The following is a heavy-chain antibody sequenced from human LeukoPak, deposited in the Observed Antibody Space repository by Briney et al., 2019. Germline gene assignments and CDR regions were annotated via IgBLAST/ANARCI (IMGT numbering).Heavy chain of an antibody. CDR2: ISGSGGST. CDR3: AKSPYGYNMYYFDY. Sequence: GGSLRLSCAASGFTFSSYAMSWVRQAPGKGLEWVSAISGSGGSTYYADSVKGRFTISSDNSKNTLYLQMNSLRAEDTAVYYCAKSPYGYNMYYFDYWGQGTLVTVSS. V-gene: IGHV3-23*01. D-gene: IGHD5-24*01. J-gene: IGHJ4*02. CDR1: GFTFSSYA.